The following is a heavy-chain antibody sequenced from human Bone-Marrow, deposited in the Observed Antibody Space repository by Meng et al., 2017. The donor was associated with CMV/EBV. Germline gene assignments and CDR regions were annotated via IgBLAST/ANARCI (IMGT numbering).Heavy chain of an antibody. CDR3: ARTQDTAMVAYYFDY. J-gene: IGHJ4*02. Sequence: QVLLQESGPGLVKPSETLSLTCTVSGGSISSYYWSWIRQPAGKGLEWIGRIYTSGSTNYNPSLKSRVTMSVDTSKNQFSLKLSSVTAADTAVYYCARTQDTAMVAYYFDYWGQGTLVTVSS. V-gene: IGHV4-4*07. D-gene: IGHD5-18*01. CDR1: GGSISSYY. CDR2: IYTSGST.